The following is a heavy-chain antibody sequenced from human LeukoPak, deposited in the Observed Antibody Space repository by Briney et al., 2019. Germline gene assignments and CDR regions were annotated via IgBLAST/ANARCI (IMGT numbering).Heavy chain of an antibody. D-gene: IGHD3-3*01. Sequence: GGSLRLSCAASGFTFSSYSMNWVRQAPGKGLEWVSFILSSGKTIYYADSVKGRFTISRDNAKNSLYLQMSSLTAEDTAVYFCTRAPGTGPLTVRWSGPFDVWGQGTMVTVSS. V-gene: IGHV3-48*04. CDR3: TRAPGTGPLTVRWSGPFDV. CDR2: ILSSGKTI. CDR1: GFTFSSYS. J-gene: IGHJ3*01.